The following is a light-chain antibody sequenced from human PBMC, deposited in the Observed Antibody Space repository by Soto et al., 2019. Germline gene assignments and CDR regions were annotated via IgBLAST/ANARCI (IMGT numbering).Light chain of an antibody. J-gene: IGKJ2*01. Sequence: EIVMTQSPANLSVSPGERATLSCRASQSVSSNLAWYRQKPGQGPRLLIYGASTRATGIPASFSGSGSGTEFTLTISSLQSEDFAVYYCQQYNKWPPYTCGQGTKVEIK. CDR2: GAS. CDR1: QSVSSN. CDR3: QQYNKWPPYT. V-gene: IGKV3-15*01.